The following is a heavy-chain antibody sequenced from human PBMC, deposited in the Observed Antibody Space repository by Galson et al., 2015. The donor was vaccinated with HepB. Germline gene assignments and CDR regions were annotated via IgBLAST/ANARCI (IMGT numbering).Heavy chain of an antibody. V-gene: IGHV3-30-3*01. D-gene: IGHD3-22*01. Sequence: SLRLSCAASGFTFSSYAMHWVRQAPGKGLEWVAVISYDGSNEYYADSVKGRFTISRDNSKNTLYLQMNSLRAEDTAVYYCARSYYYDSSGYYGSTPYYGMDVWGQGTTVTVSS. CDR1: GFTFSSYA. J-gene: IGHJ6*02. CDR3: ARSYYYDSSGYYGSTPYYGMDV. CDR2: ISYDGSNE.